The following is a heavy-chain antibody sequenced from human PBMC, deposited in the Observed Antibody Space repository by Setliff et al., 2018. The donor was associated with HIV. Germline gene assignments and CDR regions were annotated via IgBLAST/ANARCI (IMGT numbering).Heavy chain of an antibody. D-gene: IGHD6-19*01. J-gene: IGHJ6*02. CDR1: GYTFTSYD. Sequence: ASVKVSCKASGYTFTSYDINWVRQATGQGLEWMGWMNPNSGNTGYAEKFQGRVTMTRDTSISTAYMELSSLRSDDTAVYYCARLGSGWSDSYYYAMDNWGQGTTVTVSS. CDR2: MNPNSGNT. V-gene: IGHV1-8*01. CDR3: ARLGSGWSDSYYYAMDN.